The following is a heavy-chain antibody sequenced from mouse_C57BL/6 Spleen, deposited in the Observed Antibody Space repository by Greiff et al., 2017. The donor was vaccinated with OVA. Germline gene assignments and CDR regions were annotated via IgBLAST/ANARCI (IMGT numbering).Heavy chain of an antibody. Sequence: QVQLQQSGAELVRPGASVTLSCKASGYTFTDYEMHWVKQTPVHGLEWIGAIDPETGGTAYNQKFKGKAILTADKSSSTAYMELRSLTSEDSAVYYCTRCDYGSSYDYAMDYWGQGTSVTVSS. J-gene: IGHJ4*01. CDR1: GYTFTDYE. CDR2: IDPETGGT. CDR3: TRCDYGSSYDYAMDY. V-gene: IGHV1-15*01. D-gene: IGHD1-1*01.